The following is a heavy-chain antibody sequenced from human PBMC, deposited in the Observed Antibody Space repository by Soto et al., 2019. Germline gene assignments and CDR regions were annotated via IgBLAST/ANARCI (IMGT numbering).Heavy chain of an antibody. D-gene: IGHD3-9*01. CDR1: GYTFTGYY. Sequence: ASVKVSCKASGYTFTGYYMHWVRQAPGQGFEWMGWINPNSGGTNYAQKFQGWVTMTRDTSISTAYMELSRLRSDDTAVYYCARGYYDILTPPHYYGMDVWGQGTTVTV. V-gene: IGHV1-2*04. J-gene: IGHJ6*02. CDR2: INPNSGGT. CDR3: ARGYYDILTPPHYYGMDV.